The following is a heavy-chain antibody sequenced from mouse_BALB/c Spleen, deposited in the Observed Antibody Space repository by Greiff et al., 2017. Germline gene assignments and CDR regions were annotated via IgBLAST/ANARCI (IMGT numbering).Heavy chain of an antibody. CDR3: ARGYGPYAMDY. Sequence: VNLVESGPGLVAPSQSLSITCTVSGFSLTSYGVHWVRQPPGKGLEWLGVIWAGGSTNYNSALMSRLSISKDNSKSQVFLKMNSLQTDDTAMYYCARGYGPYAMDYWGQGTSVTVSS. CDR2: IWAGGST. J-gene: IGHJ4*01. V-gene: IGHV2-9*02. D-gene: IGHD1-1*02. CDR1: GFSLTSYG.